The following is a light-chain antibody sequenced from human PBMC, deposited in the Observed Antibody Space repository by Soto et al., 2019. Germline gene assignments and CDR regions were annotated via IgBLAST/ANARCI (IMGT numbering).Light chain of an antibody. CDR1: SSDVGGYNY. CDR3: CSYAGSYSRV. CDR2: DVG. Sequence: QSALTQPRSVSGSPGQSVTISCTGTSSDVGGYNYVSWYQQHPGEAPKLMIYDVGKRPSGVPDRFSGSKYGNTASLTISGLQTEDEADYYCCSYAGSYSRVFGGGTQLTVL. V-gene: IGLV2-11*01. J-gene: IGLJ3*02.